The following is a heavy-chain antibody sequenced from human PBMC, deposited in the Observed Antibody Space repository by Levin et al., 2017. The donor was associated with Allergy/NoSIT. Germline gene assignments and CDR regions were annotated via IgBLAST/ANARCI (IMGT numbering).Heavy chain of an antibody. CDR2: ISSSGSTI. V-gene: IGHV3-48*03. CDR3: ARGTGHIVVVPAAPTAFDI. D-gene: IGHD2-2*01. Sequence: GGSLRLSCAASGFTFSSYEMNWVRQAPGKGLEWVSYISSSGSTIYYADSVKGRFTISRDNAKNSLYLQMNSLRAEDTAVYYCARGTGHIVVVPAAPTAFDIWGQGTMVTVSS. J-gene: IGHJ3*02. CDR1: GFTFSSYE.